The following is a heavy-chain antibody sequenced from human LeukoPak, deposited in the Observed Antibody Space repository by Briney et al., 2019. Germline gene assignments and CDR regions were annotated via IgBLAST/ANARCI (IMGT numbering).Heavy chain of an antibody. D-gene: IGHD1-26*01. J-gene: IGHJ5*02. V-gene: IGHV1-69*05. CDR1: GGTFSSYA. CDR2: IIPIFGTA. CDR3: ASSAVKRATIFWFDP. Sequence: WASVKVSCKASGGTFSSYAISWVRQAPGQGLEWMGGIIPIFGTANYAQKFQGRVTITTDESTSTAYMELSSLRSEDTAVYYCASSAVKRATIFWFDPWGQGTLVTVSS.